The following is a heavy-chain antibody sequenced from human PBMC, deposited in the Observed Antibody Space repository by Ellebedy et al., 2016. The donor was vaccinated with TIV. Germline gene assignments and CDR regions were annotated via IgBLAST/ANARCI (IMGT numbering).Heavy chain of an antibody. Sequence: ASVKVSCKASGYTFTGYYIHWVRLAPGQRLEWMGWIDPKSGITSYAAQFQGRVSMTRDASIKTVYMQLTRLQSDDTAVYYCARVRRGSSGMDVWGQGTTVTVSS. D-gene: IGHD1-1*01. CDR2: IDPKSGIT. CDR1: GYTFTGYY. CDR3: ARVRRGSSGMDV. V-gene: IGHV1-2*02. J-gene: IGHJ6*02.